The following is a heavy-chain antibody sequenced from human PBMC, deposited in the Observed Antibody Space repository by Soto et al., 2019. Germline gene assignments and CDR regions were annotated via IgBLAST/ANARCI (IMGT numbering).Heavy chain of an antibody. D-gene: IGHD6-13*01. CDR2: IRSKTDGGTT. J-gene: IGHJ3*02. CDR3: TTTRPGTNVFDN. CDR1: GITFSNAW. Sequence: EVQLVESGGGLVEPGGSLRLSCAASGITFSNAWMNWVRKAPGKGLEYIGRIRSKTDGGTTEYAAPVEGRFTVSRDDSKNTLYLKMSGLKTEDTAVYYCTTTRPGTNVFDNWGQGTLVTVSS. V-gene: IGHV3-15*01.